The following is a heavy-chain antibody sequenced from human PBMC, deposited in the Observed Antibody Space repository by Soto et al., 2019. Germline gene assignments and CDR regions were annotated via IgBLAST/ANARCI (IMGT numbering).Heavy chain of an antibody. Sequence: PSETLSLTCAVYGGSFSGYYWSWIRQPPGKGLEWSGEINHSGSTNYNPSLKSRVTISVDTSKTQYSRKLSSVTASDTAVYYCERGTLPIDYWGQGTLVPVSS. D-gene: IGHD3-10*01. J-gene: IGHJ4*02. V-gene: IGHV4-34*01. CDR3: ERGTLPIDY. CDR2: INHSGST. CDR1: GGSFSGYY.